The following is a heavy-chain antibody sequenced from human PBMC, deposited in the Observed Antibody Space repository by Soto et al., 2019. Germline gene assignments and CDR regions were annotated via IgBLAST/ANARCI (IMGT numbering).Heavy chain of an antibody. Sequence: QVQLVQSGAEVKKPGSSVKVSGKASGGTFSSYAISWVRQAPGQGLEWMGGIIPIFGTANYAQKFQGRVTITADESTSTAEMELSSLRSEDTALYSGAARSDRPMDVWGQGTTVTVSS. CDR1: GGTFSSYA. D-gene: IGHD3-22*01. V-gene: IGHV1-69*12. CDR3: AARSDRPMDV. CDR2: IIPIFGTA. J-gene: IGHJ6*02.